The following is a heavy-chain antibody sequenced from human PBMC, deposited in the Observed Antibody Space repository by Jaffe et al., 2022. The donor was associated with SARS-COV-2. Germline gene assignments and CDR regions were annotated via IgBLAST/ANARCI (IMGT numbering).Heavy chain of an antibody. CDR1: GFTFSSYG. D-gene: IGHD3-22*01. CDR3: AKDQGKFRQGWLFPFDY. J-gene: IGHJ4*02. CDR2: ISYDGSNK. V-gene: IGHV3-30*18. Sequence: QVQLVESGGGVVQPGRSLRLSCAASGFTFSSYGMHWVRQAPGKGLEWVAVISYDGSNKYYADSVKGRFTISRDNSKNTLYLQMNSLRAEDTAVYYCAKDQGKFRQGWLFPFDYWGQGTLVTVSS.